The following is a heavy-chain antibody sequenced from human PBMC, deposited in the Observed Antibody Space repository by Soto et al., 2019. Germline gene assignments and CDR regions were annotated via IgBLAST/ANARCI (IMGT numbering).Heavy chain of an antibody. D-gene: IGHD6-13*01. CDR2: IYPGDHET. J-gene: IGHJ4*02. CDR3: ARSPRSSPYFDF. V-gene: IGHV5-51*01. Sequence: GESLKISCQGSGYTFSNFGIGGVRQLPGQGLEWMGIIYPGDHETRYSPSFLGKVTISAETSINTAYLQWSSLEASDSAFYFCARSPRSSPYFDFWGQGALVTVSS. CDR1: GYTFSNFG.